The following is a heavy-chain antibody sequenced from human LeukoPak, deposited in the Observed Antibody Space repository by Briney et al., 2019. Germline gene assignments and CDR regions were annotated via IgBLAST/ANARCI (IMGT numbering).Heavy chain of an antibody. V-gene: IGHV1-18*01. CDR3: ARAVFEYYYDSSGYTFGWFDP. D-gene: IGHD3-22*01. CDR1: GYTFTSYG. J-gene: IGHJ5*02. Sequence: ASVKVSCKASGYTFTSYGISWVRQAPGQGLEWMGWISAYNGNTNYAQKLQGRVTMTTDTSTSTAYMELRSLRSDDTAVYYCARAVFEYYYDSSGYTFGWFDPWGQGTLVTVSS. CDR2: ISAYNGNT.